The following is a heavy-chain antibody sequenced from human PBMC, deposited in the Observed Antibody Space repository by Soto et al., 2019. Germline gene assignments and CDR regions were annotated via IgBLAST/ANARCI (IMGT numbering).Heavy chain of an antibody. Sequence: QVQLQESGPGLVKPSQTLSLTCTVSGGSISSGGYYWSWIRQHPGKGLEWIGYIYYSGSTYYNPSLKSRVTISVDTSKNQFSLKLSSVTAADTAVYYCARGYSSGWYSFEWTMPRRFYGMDVWGQGTTVTVSS. J-gene: IGHJ6*02. V-gene: IGHV4-31*03. CDR3: ARGYSSGWYSFEWTMPRRFYGMDV. CDR1: GGSISSGGYY. CDR2: IYYSGST. D-gene: IGHD6-19*01.